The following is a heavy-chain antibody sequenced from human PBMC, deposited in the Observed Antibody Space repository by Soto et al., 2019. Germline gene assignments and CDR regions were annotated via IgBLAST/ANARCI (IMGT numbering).Heavy chain of an antibody. CDR3: AKDATRTSGWYYFDY. V-gene: IGHV3-23*01. CDR2: IDYTGGTT. D-gene: IGHD6-19*01. CDR1: GFKFSILA. J-gene: IGHJ4*02. Sequence: PVGSLILSCAASGFKFSILAMGWVRTAPGKGLEWVSVIDYTGGTTYYTDSVKGRFIISRDNSKKILYLQMNSLRTEDTAIYYCAKDATRTSGWYYFDYWGRGALVTVSS.